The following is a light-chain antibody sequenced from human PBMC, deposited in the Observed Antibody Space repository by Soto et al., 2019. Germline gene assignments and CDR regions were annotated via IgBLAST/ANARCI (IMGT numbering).Light chain of an antibody. J-gene: IGLJ1*01. V-gene: IGLV2-14*03. CDR1: SSDIGSYNY. Sequence: QSALTQPASVSGSPGQSITISCIGTSSDIGSYNYISWYQQYPDKGPKLMIYGVTNRPSGVSNRFSGSKSGYTASLTISGLQAEDEADYYCCSYTTTTAYVFGTGTKVTVL. CDR3: CSYTTTTAYV. CDR2: GVT.